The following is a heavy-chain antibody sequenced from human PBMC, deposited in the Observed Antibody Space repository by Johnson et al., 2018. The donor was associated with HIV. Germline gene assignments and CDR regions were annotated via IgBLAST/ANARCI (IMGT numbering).Heavy chain of an antibody. Sequence: VQLVESGGGVVQPGRSLRLSCAASGFTFSSYAMSWVRQAPGKGLEWVSAISGSGGSTYYADSVQGRFTISRDNSKNTLYLQMNSLRAEDTAVYYCVNGGYSYGYDAFDIWGQGTMVTVSS. CDR2: ISGSGGST. D-gene: IGHD5-18*01. J-gene: IGHJ3*02. V-gene: IGHV3-23*04. CDR3: VNGGYSYGYDAFDI. CDR1: GFTFSSYA.